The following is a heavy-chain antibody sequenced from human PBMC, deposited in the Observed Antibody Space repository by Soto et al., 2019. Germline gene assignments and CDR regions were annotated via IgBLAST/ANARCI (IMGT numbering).Heavy chain of an antibody. Sequence: SETLSLTCAVYGGSFSGYYWSWIRQPPGKGLEWIGEINHSGSTNYNPSLKSRVIISVDTSKNQFSLKLSSVTAADTAVYYCARYAPLPIEAATPFRYYYYGMDVWGQGTTVTVSS. CDR1: GGSFSGYY. J-gene: IGHJ6*02. CDR2: INHSGST. CDR3: ARYAPLPIEAATPFRYYYYGMDV. D-gene: IGHD2-15*01. V-gene: IGHV4-34*01.